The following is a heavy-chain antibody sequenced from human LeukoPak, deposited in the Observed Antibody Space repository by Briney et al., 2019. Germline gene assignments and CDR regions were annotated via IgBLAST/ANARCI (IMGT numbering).Heavy chain of an antibody. CDR3: ARDLLQYFDWLTMVGY. Sequence: GASVKVSCKTSGYTFTVYYMHGVRQPPGQGREWMGWINPNSGGTNYAQKFQGRGTMTRDTSISTASMGLSRLRSDDTAVYYCARDLLQYFDWLTMVGYWGQGTLVSVSS. CDR1: GYTFTVYY. CDR2: INPNSGGT. D-gene: IGHD3-9*01. J-gene: IGHJ4*02. V-gene: IGHV1-2*02.